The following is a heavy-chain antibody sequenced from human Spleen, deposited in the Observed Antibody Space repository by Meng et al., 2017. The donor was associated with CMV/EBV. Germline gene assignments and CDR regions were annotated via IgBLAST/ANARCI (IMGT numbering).Heavy chain of an antibody. CDR3: ARDRGNWATLDAFDI. V-gene: IGHV1-18*01. CDR1: GYTFTKYT. Sequence: SGYTFTKYTFNWVRQAPGQGLEWMGWISGHNGNTNYAQNFQDRVTMTTDTSTSTAYMELRNLRSDDTAVYYCARDRGNWATLDAFDIWGQGTVVTVSS. D-gene: IGHD1-1*01. J-gene: IGHJ3*02. CDR2: ISGHNGNT.